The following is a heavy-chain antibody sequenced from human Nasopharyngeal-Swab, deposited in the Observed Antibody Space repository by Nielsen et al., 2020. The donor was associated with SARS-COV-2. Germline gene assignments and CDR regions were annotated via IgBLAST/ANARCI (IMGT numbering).Heavy chain of an antibody. CDR2: IHRGGIT. D-gene: IGHD6-13*01. V-gene: IGHV4-4*02. J-gene: IGHJ4*02. Sequence: WIRQPPGKGPEWIGEIHRGGITNYNPSLESRVTISLDKSKNQFSLRLNSVTAADTAVYYCANVRVASAGTFDFWGLGTLVTVSS. CDR3: ANVRVASAGTFDF.